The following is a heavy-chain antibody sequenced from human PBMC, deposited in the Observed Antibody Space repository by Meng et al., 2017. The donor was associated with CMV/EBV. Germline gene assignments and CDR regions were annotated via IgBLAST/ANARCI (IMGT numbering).Heavy chain of an antibody. CDR3: ARVGRTSCYDY. CDR2: IYYSGST. V-gene: IGHV4-30-4*08. J-gene: IGHJ4*02. D-gene: IGHD2-2*01. CDR1: GGSISSGDYY. Sequence: QGRLQASGPGLVKPSQTLSLTCTVSGGSISSGDYYWSWIRQPPGKGLEWIGYIYYSGSTYYNPSLKSRVTISVDTSKNQFSLKLSSVTAADTAVYYCARVGRTSCYDYWGQGTLVTVSS.